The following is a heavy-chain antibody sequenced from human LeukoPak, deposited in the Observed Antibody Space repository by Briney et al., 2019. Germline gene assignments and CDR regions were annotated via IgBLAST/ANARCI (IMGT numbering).Heavy chain of an antibody. V-gene: IGHV3-30*02. CDR3: VKDYGTRGTGGAYLGA. Sequence: PGRSLRLSCAASGYTFSNYGMHWVRQAPGRGLEWMTFIQYDERNKKYADSVKGRFTISRDNSKNKLYLQMNSLRTEDTAIYYCVKDYGTRGTGGAYLGAWGQGTLVTVSS. CDR1: GYTFSNYG. D-gene: IGHD1-1*01. J-gene: IGHJ5*02. CDR2: IQYDERNK.